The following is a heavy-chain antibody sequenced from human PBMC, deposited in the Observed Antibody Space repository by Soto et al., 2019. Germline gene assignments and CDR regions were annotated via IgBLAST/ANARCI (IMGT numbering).Heavy chain of an antibody. CDR2: ISYSGNT. J-gene: IGHJ4*02. V-gene: IGHV4-59*12. D-gene: IGHD4-17*01. CDR1: RGSISSYY. Sequence: SETLSLTCTVSRGSISSYYWSWIRQPPGKGLEWIGDISYSGNTNYNASLKSRVTISVDTSKNQFSLKLSSVTAADTAVYYCARAYYGDYYFDYWGQGTLVTVSS. CDR3: ARAYYGDYYFDY.